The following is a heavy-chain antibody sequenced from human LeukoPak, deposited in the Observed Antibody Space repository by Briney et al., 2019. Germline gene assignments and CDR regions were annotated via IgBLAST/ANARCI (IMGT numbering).Heavy chain of an antibody. CDR2: IRSKAYGGTT. V-gene: IGHV3-49*03. D-gene: IGHD2-21*02. CDR3: SRDGLYCGGDCWDFDY. Sequence: PGRSLRLSCTASGFTFGDHAMSWFRQAPGKGLEWVGFIRSKAYGGTTEYAASVKGRFTISRDDSKSIAYLQMNSLKTEDTAVYYCSRDGLYCGGDCWDFDYWGQGTLVTVSS. CDR1: GFTFGDHA. J-gene: IGHJ4*02.